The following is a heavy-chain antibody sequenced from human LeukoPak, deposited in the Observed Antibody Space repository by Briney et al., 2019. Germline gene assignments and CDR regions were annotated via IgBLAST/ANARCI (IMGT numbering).Heavy chain of an antibody. CDR1: GYIFTTYW. CDR3: ARLVTSYFDY. D-gene: IGHD4-11*01. J-gene: IGHJ4*02. Sequence: GESLKISCKGSGYIFTTYWIAWVRQMPGKGLEWMGIIYPGDSDTRYSPSFQGQVTISADKSISTAYLQWSSLKASDTAMYYCARLVTSYFDYWGRGTLVTVSS. V-gene: IGHV5-51*01. CDR2: IYPGDSDT.